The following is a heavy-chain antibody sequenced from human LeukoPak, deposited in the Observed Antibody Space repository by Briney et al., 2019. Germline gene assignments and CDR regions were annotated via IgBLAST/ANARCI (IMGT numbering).Heavy chain of an antibody. D-gene: IGHD3-3*01. CDR1: GYTFPSYY. V-gene: IGHV1-46*01. Sequence: ASVKVSCKASGYTFPSYYMHWVRQAPGQGLEWMGIINPSGGSTSYAQKFQGRVTMTRDTSTSTVYMELSSLRSEDTAVYYCAPTVDGVLRFLFWGQGTMVTVSS. CDR3: APTVDGVLRFLF. CDR2: INPSGGST. J-gene: IGHJ3*01.